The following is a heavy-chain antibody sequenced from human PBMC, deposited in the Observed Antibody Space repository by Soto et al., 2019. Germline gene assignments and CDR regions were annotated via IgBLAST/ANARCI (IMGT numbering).Heavy chain of an antibody. CDR1: GFTFSSYA. J-gene: IGHJ4*02. CDR3: AKANLLDYYDSSGLDY. V-gene: IGHV3-23*01. D-gene: IGHD3-22*01. CDR2: ISGSGGST. Sequence: GGSLRLSCAASGFTFSSYAMSWVRQAPGKGLEWVSAISGSGGSTYYADSVKGRFTISRDNSKNTLYLQMNSLRAEDTAVYYCAKANLLDYYDSSGLDYWGQGTLVTVSS.